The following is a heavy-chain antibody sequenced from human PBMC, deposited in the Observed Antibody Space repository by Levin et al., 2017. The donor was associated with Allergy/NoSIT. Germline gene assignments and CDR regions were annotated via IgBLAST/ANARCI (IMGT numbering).Heavy chain of an antibody. CDR1: GGSISSSSYY. CDR2: IYYSGST. V-gene: IGHV4-39*01. D-gene: IGHD6-19*01. J-gene: IGHJ6*03. CDR3: ARGAYWTGGYSSGWYGPYYYYMDV. Sequence: PGGSLRLSCTVSGGSISSSSYYWGWIRQPPGTGLEWIGSIYYSGSTYYNPSLKSRVTISVDTSKNQFSLKLRSVTAADTAVYYCARGAYWTGGYSSGWYGPYYYYMDVWGKGTTVTVSS.